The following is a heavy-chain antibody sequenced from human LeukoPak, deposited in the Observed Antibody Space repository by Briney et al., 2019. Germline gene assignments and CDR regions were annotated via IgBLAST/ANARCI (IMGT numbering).Heavy chain of an antibody. CDR2: IGGSRGTT. CDR3: AKGPYGPGAFDI. D-gene: IGHD3-10*01. V-gene: IGHV3-23*01. J-gene: IGHJ3*02. Sequence: GGSLRLSCAASGFTFSSSVMSWVRQAPGKGLEWVSDIGGSRGTTNYADSVKGRFAISRDNSKNTLYLQMNSLRAEDTAVYYCAKGPYGPGAFDIWGQGTMVTVSS. CDR1: GFTFSSSV.